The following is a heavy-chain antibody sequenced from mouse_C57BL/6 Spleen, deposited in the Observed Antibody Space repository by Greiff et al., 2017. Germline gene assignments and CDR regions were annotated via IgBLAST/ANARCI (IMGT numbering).Heavy chain of an antibody. V-gene: IGHV1-59*01. CDR2: IDPSDSYT. D-gene: IGHD2-1*01. CDR1: GYTFTSYW. J-gene: IGHJ2*01. Sequence: QVQLQQPGAELVRPGTSVKLSCKASGYTFTSYWMHWVKQRPGQGLEWIGVIDPSDSYTNYNQKFKGKAPLTVDTSSSTAYMQLSSLTSEDSAVYYCARVYYGNYYFAYWGQGTTLTVSS. CDR3: ARVYYGNYYFAY.